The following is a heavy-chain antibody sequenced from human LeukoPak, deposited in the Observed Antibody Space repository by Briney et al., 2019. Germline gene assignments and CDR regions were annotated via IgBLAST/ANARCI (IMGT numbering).Heavy chain of an antibody. Sequence: GGSLRLSCAASGFTFSSYEMNWVRQAPGKGLEWVSVIYSGGSTYYADSVKGRFTISRDNSKNTLYLQMNSLRAEDTAVYYCARGWLPDAFDIWGQGTMVTVSS. CDR3: ARGWLPDAFDI. V-gene: IGHV3-66*01. J-gene: IGHJ3*02. D-gene: IGHD5-24*01. CDR2: IYSGGST. CDR1: GFTFSSYE.